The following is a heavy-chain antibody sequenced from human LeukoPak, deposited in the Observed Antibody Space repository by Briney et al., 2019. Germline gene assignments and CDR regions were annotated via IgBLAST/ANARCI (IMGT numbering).Heavy chain of an antibody. V-gene: IGHV1-69*05. CDR1: GGTFISYA. J-gene: IGHJ3*02. CDR3: ARDEWGRADAFDI. Sequence: SVKVSCKASGGTFISYAISWVRQAPGQGLEWMGGIIPIFGTANYAQKFQGRVTITTDESTSTAYMELSSLRSEDTAVYYCARDEWGRADAFDIWGQGTMVTVSS. CDR2: IIPIFGTA. D-gene: IGHD6-13*01.